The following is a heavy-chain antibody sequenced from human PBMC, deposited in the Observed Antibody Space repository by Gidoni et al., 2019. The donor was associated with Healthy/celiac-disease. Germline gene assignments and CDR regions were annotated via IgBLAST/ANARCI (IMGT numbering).Heavy chain of an antibody. CDR2: IWYDGSNK. D-gene: IGHD3-3*01. CDR3: ARDMVRYDFWSGYPTYYYYGMDV. J-gene: IGHJ6*02. Sequence: QVQLVESGGGVVQPGRSLRLSCAASGFTFSIYGMHCVRQAPGKGLEWVAVIWYDGSNKYYADSVKGRFTISRDNSKNTLYLQMNSLRAEDTAVYYCARDMVRYDFWSGYPTYYYYGMDVWGQGTTVTVSS. CDR1: GFTFSIYG. V-gene: IGHV3-33*01.